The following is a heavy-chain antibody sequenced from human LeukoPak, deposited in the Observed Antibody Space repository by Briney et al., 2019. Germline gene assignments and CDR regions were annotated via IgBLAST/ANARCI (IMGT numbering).Heavy chain of an antibody. D-gene: IGHD1-26*01. Sequence: ASVKVSCKASGYTFTGYYMHWVRQAPGQGLEWMGWMNPNSGNTGYAQKFQGRVTMTRNTSISTAYMELSSLRSEDTAVYYCARGGRWELPRPYAFDIWGQGTMVTVSS. CDR3: ARGGRWELPRPYAFDI. V-gene: IGHV1-8*02. J-gene: IGHJ3*02. CDR2: MNPNSGNT. CDR1: GYTFTGYY.